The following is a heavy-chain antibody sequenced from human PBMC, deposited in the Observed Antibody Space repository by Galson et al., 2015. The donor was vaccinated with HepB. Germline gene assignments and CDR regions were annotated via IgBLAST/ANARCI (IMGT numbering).Heavy chain of an antibody. V-gene: IGHV3-21*01. D-gene: IGHD1-26*01. CDR2: ISSSSSYI. J-gene: IGHJ4*02. CDR1: GFTFSSYS. CDR3: ARDGQWELLTDY. Sequence: SLRLSCAASGFTFSSYSMNWVRQAPGKGLEWVSSISSSSSYIYYADSVKGRFTISRDNAKNSLYLQMNSLRAEDTAVYYCARDGQWELLTDYWGQGTLVTVSS.